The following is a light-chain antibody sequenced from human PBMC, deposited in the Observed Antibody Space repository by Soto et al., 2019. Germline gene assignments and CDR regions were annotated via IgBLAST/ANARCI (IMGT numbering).Light chain of an antibody. CDR2: DVS. J-gene: IGLJ3*02. Sequence: QSALTQPASVSGSPGQSITISCTGTSSDVGGYNYVSWYQQHPGKAPKLMILDVSSRPSGVSNRFSGSKSGNTASLTISGLQAEDEAHYFCSSYTISSTYWVFGGGTKLTVL. V-gene: IGLV2-14*01. CDR1: SSDVGGYNY. CDR3: SSYTISSTYWV.